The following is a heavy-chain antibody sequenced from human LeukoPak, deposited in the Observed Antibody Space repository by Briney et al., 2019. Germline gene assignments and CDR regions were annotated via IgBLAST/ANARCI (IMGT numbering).Heavy chain of an antibody. Sequence: ASVKVSFTASGYTFTSYGISWVRQAPGQGLEWMGWISAYNGNTNYAQKLQGRVTMTTDTSTRTAYMELRSLRSDETAMYYCAKCPDEVDIWSGYYLSFDYWGQRTLVTVSS. CDR1: GYTFTSYG. D-gene: IGHD3-3*01. CDR3: AKCPDEVDIWSGYYLSFDY. J-gene: IGHJ4*02. V-gene: IGHV1-18*01. CDR2: ISAYNGNT.